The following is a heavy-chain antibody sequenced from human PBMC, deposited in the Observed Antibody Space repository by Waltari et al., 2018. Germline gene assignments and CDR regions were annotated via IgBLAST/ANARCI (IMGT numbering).Heavy chain of an antibody. J-gene: IGHJ5*02. Sequence: EVQLVESGGGLIQPGGSLRLSCGASGFTLSDYEMNGVRQAPGKGLEWIAYISTSGSTIYYADSVKGRFTVSRDNAKNSVYLQMNSLRVEDTAVYYCARAVVPAAIYWFDPWGQGTLVTVSS. V-gene: IGHV3-48*03. CDR2: ISTSGSTI. CDR1: GFTLSDYE. D-gene: IGHD2-2*01. CDR3: ARAVVPAAIYWFDP.